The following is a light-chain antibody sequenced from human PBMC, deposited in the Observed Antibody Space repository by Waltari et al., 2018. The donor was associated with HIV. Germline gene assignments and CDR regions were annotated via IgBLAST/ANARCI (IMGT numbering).Light chain of an antibody. CDR3: GTWDSSLSAWV. J-gene: IGLJ3*02. Sequence: QSVLTQPPSVSAAPGQKVTISCSGSSSNIGNNYVSWYQQLPGTVPKLLIYDNNNRPSGMPDRFSGSESGTSATLGITGLQTGDEADYYCGTWDSSLSAWVFGGGTKLTVL. CDR2: DNN. CDR1: SSNIGNNY. V-gene: IGLV1-51*01.